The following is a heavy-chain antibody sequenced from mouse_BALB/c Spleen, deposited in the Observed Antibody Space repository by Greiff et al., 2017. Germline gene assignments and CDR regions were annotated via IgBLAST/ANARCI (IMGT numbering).Heavy chain of an antibody. Sequence: EVMLVESGGGLVKPGGSLKLSCAASGFAFSSYDMSWVRQTPEKRLEWVAYISSGGGSTYYPDTVKGRFTISRDNAKNTLYLQMSSLKSEDTAMYYCGRHEGVSMDYWGQGTSVTVSS. V-gene: IGHV5-12-1*01. J-gene: IGHJ4*01. CDR3: GRHEGVSMDY. CDR2: ISSGGGST. CDR1: GFAFSSYD.